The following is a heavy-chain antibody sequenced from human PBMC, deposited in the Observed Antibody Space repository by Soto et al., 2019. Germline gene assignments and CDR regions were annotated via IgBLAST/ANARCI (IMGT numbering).Heavy chain of an antibody. D-gene: IGHD3-10*01. CDR1: GFTLSSNS. J-gene: IGHJ5*02. V-gene: IGHV3-23*01. CDR2: ISNDGSTT. Sequence: EVQLLESGGGLVQPGGSLRLSCAASGFTLSSNSMAWVRQAPGKRLQWVSGISNDGSTTFYADSVRGSFTISRDTSTNTLYLQMDSLRVEDTAVYFCAKWSGFGDAWGQGTLVTVSS. CDR3: AKWSGFGDA.